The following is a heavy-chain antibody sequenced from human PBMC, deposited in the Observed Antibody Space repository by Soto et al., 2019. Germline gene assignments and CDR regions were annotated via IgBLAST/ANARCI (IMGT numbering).Heavy chain of an antibody. V-gene: IGHV1-58*02. J-gene: IGHJ4*01. CDR3: AADSHDYGDYDGNYYFDY. D-gene: IGHD4-17*01. CDR1: GFTFTSSA. CDR2: IVVGSGNT. Sequence: GASVKVSCKASGFTFTSSAMQWVRQARGQRLEWIGWIVVGSGNTNYAQKFQERVTITRDMSTSTAYMELSSLRSEDTAVYYCAADSHDYGDYDGNYYFDYWRHGTLVTVSS.